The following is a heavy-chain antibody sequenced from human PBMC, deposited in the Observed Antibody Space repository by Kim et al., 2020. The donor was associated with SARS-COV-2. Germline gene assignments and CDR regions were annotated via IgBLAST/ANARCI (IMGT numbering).Heavy chain of an antibody. J-gene: IGHJ3*02. D-gene: IGHD3-9*01. CDR2: IYPGDSDT. Sequence: GGSLKISCKGSGYSFTSYWIGWVRQMPGKGLEWMGIIYPGDSDTRYSPSFQGQVTISADKSISTAYLQWSSLKASDTAMYYCARRNVLRYFDWLSVPPNDAFDIWGQGTMVTVSS. CDR3: ARRNVLRYFDWLSVPPNDAFDI. V-gene: IGHV5-51*01. CDR1: GYSFTSYW.